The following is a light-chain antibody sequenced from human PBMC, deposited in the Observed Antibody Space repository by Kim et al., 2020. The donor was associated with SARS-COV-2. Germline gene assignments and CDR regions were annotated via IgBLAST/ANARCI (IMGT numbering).Light chain of an antibody. CDR2: YDS. J-gene: IGLJ3*02. V-gene: IGLV3-21*04. CDR1: NIGSKR. CDR3: QVWDSSSDHPV. Sequence: PGKTARITCGGNNIGSKRVHWYQQKPGQAPVLVIYYDSDRPSGIPERFSGSNSGNTATLTISRVEAGDEADYYCQVWDSSSDHPVFGGGTQLTVL.